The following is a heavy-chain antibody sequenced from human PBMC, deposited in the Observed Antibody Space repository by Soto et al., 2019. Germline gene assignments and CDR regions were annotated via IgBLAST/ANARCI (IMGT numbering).Heavy chain of an antibody. Sequence: GGSLRLSCASSGFTLETYAMHWVRQAPGKGLEWVSSISSSSSYIYYADSVKGRFTISRDNAKNSLYLQMNSLRAEDTAVYYCARVVDYYDPYYYYGMDVWGQGTTVTVSS. D-gene: IGHD3-22*01. CDR1: GFTLETYA. J-gene: IGHJ6*02. CDR3: ARVVDYYDPYYYYGMDV. V-gene: IGHV3-21*01. CDR2: ISSSSSYI.